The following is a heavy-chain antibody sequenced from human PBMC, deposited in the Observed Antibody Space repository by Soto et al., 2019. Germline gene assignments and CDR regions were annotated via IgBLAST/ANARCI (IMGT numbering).Heavy chain of an antibody. V-gene: IGHV1-8*01. CDR2: MNPNSGNT. CDR1: GYTFTSYD. D-gene: IGHD2-15*01. CDR3: ASGYCSGGSCYHNWFDP. Sequence: QVQLVQSGAEVKKPGASVKVSCKASGYTFTSYDINWVRQATGQGLEWMGWMNPNSGNTGYAQKFQGRVTMTKNTSIRTANMELSSLRSEDTAVYYCASGYCSGGSCYHNWFDPWGQGTLVTVSS. J-gene: IGHJ5*02.